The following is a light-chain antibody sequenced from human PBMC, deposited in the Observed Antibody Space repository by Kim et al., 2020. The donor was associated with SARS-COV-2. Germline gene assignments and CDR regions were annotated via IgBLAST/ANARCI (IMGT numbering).Light chain of an antibody. CDR3: NSYTSSSTWV. Sequence: GQSITIACTGTSSDVGSYNYVSWYQQHPDKAPKLIIYDVTTRPSGVSNRFSGSKSGNTASLTISGLQAEDEADYYCNSYTSSSTWVFGGGTKLTVL. CDR1: SSDVGSYNY. J-gene: IGLJ2*01. CDR2: DVT. V-gene: IGLV2-14*03.